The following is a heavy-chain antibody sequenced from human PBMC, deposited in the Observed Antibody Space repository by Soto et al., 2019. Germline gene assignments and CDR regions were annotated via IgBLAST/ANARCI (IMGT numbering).Heavy chain of an antibody. CDR2: ISSSGSTI. CDR3: AKEXTIFGEPLHYYYYGMDV. CDR1: GFTFSSYE. D-gene: IGHD3-3*01. V-gene: IGHV3-48*03. Sequence: PGGSLRLSCTASGFTFSSYEMNWVRQAPGKGLEWVSYISSSGSTIYYADSVKGRFTISRDNAKNSLYLQMNSLRAEDTAVYYCAKEXTIFGEPLHYYYYGMDVWGQGTTVTVSS. J-gene: IGHJ6*02.